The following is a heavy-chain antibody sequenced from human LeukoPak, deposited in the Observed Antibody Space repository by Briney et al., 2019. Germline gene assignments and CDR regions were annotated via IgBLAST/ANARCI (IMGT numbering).Heavy chain of an antibody. CDR3: ARDRVGSGWPRPWYFEF. J-gene: IGHJ4*02. CDR1: GYTFTGYY. Sequence: ASVRVSCKPSGYTFTGYYLHWVRQAPGQPLEWMSWISPNTGATIYAQNFEGRVTMSRDTSIDTAYMDLSSLRSDDTAVYYCARDRVGSGWPRPWYFEFWGQGTLVTVSS. V-gene: IGHV1-2*02. CDR2: ISPNTGAT. D-gene: IGHD6-19*01.